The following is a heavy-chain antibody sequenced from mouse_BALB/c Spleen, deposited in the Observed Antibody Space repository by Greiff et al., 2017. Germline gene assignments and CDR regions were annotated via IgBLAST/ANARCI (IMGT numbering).Heavy chain of an antibody. Sequence: QVQLQQSGSELVKPGASVKISCKASGYSFTSYYIHWVKQRPGQGLEWIGWIFPGSGNTKYNEKFKGKATLTADTSSSTAYMQLSSLTSEDSAVYFCAIDSSGSFAYWGQGTLVTVSA. D-gene: IGHD3-2*01. CDR2: IFPGSGNT. V-gene: IGHV1-66*01. CDR3: AIDSSGSFAY. CDR1: GYSFTSYY. J-gene: IGHJ3*01.